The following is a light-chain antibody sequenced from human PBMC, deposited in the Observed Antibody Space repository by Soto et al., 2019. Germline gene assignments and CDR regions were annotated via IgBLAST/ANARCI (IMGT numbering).Light chain of an antibody. J-gene: IGLJ1*01. Sequence: QSVLTQPPSASGTPVPTVTISCTGTSSDVGGYDYVSWYQRHPGKAPKLMIFEVTKRPSGVPDRFSGSKSGNTASLTVSGLQAEDEADYYCTSYAGSNTPYVFGTGTKVTVL. CDR2: EVT. CDR3: TSYAGSNTPYV. V-gene: IGLV2-8*01. CDR1: SSDVGGYDY.